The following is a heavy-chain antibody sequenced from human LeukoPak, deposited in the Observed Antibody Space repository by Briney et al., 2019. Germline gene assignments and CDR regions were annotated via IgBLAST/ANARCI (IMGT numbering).Heavy chain of an antibody. V-gene: IGHV4-59*01. CDR1: GGSISSYY. CDR3: ARAPGIFGVVISSYYYYGMDV. J-gene: IGHJ6*02. CDR2: IYYSGST. D-gene: IGHD3-3*01. Sequence: SETLSLTCTVSGGSISSYYWSWIRQPPGKGLEWIGYIYYSGSTNYNPSLKSRVTISVDTSKNQFSLKLSSVTAADTAVYYCARAPGIFGVVISSYYYYGMDVWGQGTTVTVSS.